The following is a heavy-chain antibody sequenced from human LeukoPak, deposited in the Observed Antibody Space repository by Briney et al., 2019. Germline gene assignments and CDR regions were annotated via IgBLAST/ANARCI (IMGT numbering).Heavy chain of an antibody. CDR2: TYYTGST. J-gene: IGHJ6*02. CDR1: GGSISSYH. Sequence: PSETLSLTCTVSGGSISSYHWSWIRQSPGKGLEWVGSTYYTGSTYYNPSLRSRVYISGDTSKNQVSLKVNSVTAADTAVYYCARLGAAPGPPHYFYYGMDVWGQGTTVTVS. CDR3: ARLGAAPGPPHYFYYGMDV. V-gene: IGHV4-59*05. D-gene: IGHD7-27*01.